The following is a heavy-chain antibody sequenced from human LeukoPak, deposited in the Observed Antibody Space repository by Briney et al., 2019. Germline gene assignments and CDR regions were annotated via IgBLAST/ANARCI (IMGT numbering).Heavy chain of an antibody. CDR1: GGSISSGGYY. Sequence: SQTLSLTCTVSGGSISSGGYYWSWIRQPPGKGLEWIGYIYHSGSTYYNPSLKSRVTISVDRSKNQFSLELSSVTAADTAVYYCARGDSSSWFFGAFDIWGQGTMVTVSS. V-gene: IGHV4-30-2*01. D-gene: IGHD6-13*01. J-gene: IGHJ3*02. CDR3: ARGDSSSWFFGAFDI. CDR2: IYHSGST.